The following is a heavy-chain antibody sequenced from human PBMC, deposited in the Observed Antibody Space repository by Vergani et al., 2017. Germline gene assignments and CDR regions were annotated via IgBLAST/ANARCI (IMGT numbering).Heavy chain of an antibody. CDR3: ARDQIAAAVPNRFDP. J-gene: IGHJ5*02. D-gene: IGHD6-13*01. CDR2: ISSSSSYI. V-gene: IGHV3-21*01. Sequence: EVQLLESGGGLVQPGGSLRLSCAASGFTFSSYSMNWVRQAPGKGLEWVSSISSSSSYIYYADSVKGRFTISRDNAKNSLFLQMNSLRAEDTAVYYCARDQIAAAVPNRFDPWGQGTLVTVSS. CDR1: GFTFSSYS.